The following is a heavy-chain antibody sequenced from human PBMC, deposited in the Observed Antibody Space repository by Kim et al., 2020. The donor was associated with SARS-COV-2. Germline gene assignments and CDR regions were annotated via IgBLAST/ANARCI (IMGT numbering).Heavy chain of an antibody. V-gene: IGHV1-3*01. J-gene: IGHJ4*02. D-gene: IGHD1-1*01. Sequence: QRFHGKVTITRDTSASTVYMELSSLRSEDTAVYYCARDGTTRNGGYYFDYWGQGALVTVSS. CDR3: ARDGTTRNGGYYFDY.